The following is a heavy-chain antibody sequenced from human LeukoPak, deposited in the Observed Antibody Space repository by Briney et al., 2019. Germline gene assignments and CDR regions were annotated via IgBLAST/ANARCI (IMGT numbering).Heavy chain of an antibody. CDR3: ARRDYYDSSGYYLNWFDP. CDR2: INPNSGGT. CDR1: GYTFTSYY. Sequence: ASVKVSCKASGYTFTSYYMHWVRQAPGQGLEWMGWINPNSGGTNYAQKFQGRVTMTRDTSISTAYMELSRLRSDDTAVYYCARRDYYDSSGYYLNWFDPWGQGTLVTVSS. J-gene: IGHJ5*02. V-gene: IGHV1-2*02. D-gene: IGHD3-22*01.